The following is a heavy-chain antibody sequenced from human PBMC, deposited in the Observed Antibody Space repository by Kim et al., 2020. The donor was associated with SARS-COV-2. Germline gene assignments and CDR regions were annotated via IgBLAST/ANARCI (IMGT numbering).Heavy chain of an antibody. CDR1: GYTFKTYP. J-gene: IGHJ4*02. CDR2: VNSANDKT. V-gene: IGHV1-3*01. Sequence: ASVKVSCKASGYTFKTYPIHWLRQAPGQRLEWMGWVNSANDKTKYSQKFQGRVTITRDTSANTAYMELSSLTSGDTAVYYCARDMNPTVYDYWGQGTLVT. D-gene: IGHD4-4*01. CDR3: ARDMNPTVYDY.